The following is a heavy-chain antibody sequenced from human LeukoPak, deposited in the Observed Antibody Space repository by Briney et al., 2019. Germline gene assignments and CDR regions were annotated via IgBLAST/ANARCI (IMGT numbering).Heavy chain of an antibody. CDR1: GFTFNNYA. J-gene: IGHJ6*03. V-gene: IGHV3-23*01. Sequence: GGSLRLSCAASGFTFNNYAMSWDRQAPGKGLEWVSTISGSGDGPYYADSVKGRFSISRDNSKNTLYVQINSLRPEDTAVYYCAKDIGPPHCSGGSCQYYYYMDVWGKGTTVTISS. CDR3: AKDIGPPHCSGGSCQYYYYMDV. D-gene: IGHD2-15*01. CDR2: ISGSGDGP.